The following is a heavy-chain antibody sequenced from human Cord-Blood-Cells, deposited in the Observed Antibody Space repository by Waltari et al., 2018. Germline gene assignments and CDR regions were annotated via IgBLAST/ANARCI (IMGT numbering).Heavy chain of an antibody. CDR1: GYTFTSYD. J-gene: IGHJ6*03. D-gene: IGHD2-2*01. CDR2: MNPNSGNT. CDR3: ARVESSYQLLWGYYYYYYYMDV. V-gene: IGHV1-8*01. Sequence: QVQLVQSGAEVKKPGASVKVSCKASGYTFTSYDINWVRQATGQGLEWRGWMNPNSGNTGYAQKFQGRVTMTRNTSISTAYMELSSLRSEDTAVYYCARVESSYQLLWGYYYYYYYMDVWGKGTTVTVSS.